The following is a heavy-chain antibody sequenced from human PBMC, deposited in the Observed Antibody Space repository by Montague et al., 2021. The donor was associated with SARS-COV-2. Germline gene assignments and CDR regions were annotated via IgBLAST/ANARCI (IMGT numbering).Heavy chain of an antibody. CDR2: IHTSGNT. CDR1: GASITTYY. CDR3: AREATSWFGELMGVWFDP. Sequence: SETLSLTCTVSGASITTYYWSWIRQSAGKGLEWIGRIHTSGNTNYNLTLRSRVTMSVDTSKNQFSLKLNSVTAADTAVYYCAREATSWFGELMGVWFDPWGQGTLVTVSS. D-gene: IGHD3-10*01. J-gene: IGHJ5*02. V-gene: IGHV4-4*07.